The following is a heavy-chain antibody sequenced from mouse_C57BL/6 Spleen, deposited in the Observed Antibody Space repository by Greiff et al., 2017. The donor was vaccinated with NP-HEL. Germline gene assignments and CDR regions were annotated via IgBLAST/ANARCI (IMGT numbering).Heavy chain of an antibody. Sequence: EVQLQQSGPELVKPGDSVKISCKASGYSFTGYFMNWVMQSHGKSLEWIGRINPYNGDTFYNQKFKGKATLTVDKSSSTAHMELRSLTSEDSAVYHCARRAYSKGWYFDVWGTGTTVTVSS. J-gene: IGHJ1*03. D-gene: IGHD2-5*01. CDR3: ARRAYSKGWYFDV. CDR1: GYSFTGYF. CDR2: INPYNGDT. V-gene: IGHV1-20*01.